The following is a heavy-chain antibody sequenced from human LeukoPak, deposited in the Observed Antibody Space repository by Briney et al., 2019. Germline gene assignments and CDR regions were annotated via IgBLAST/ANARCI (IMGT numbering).Heavy chain of an antibody. J-gene: IGHJ4*02. CDR1: GFTFDDYG. V-gene: IGHV4-4*02. CDR2: IYHSGST. CDR3: ARATGYYKQLDY. Sequence: GSLRLSCAASGFTFDDYGMSWVRQAPGKGLEWIGEIYHSGSTNYNPSLKSRVTISVDKSKNQFSLKLSSVTAADTAVYYCARATGYYKQLDYWGQGTLVTVSS. D-gene: IGHD3-9*01.